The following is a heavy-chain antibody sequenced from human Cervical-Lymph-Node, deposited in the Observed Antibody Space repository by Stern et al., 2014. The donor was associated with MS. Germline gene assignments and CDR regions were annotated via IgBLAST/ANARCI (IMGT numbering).Heavy chain of an antibody. CDR3: AREGYSSSYDAFDI. J-gene: IGHJ3*02. V-gene: IGHV4-4*02. D-gene: IGHD6-6*01. Sequence: QVQLQESGPGLVKPSGTLSLTCAVSGGSISSSNWWSWVRQPPGKGLEWIGEIYHSGSTNYNPSLKSRVPISGEQANNQLHPKLSSVTAADTAVYYCAREGYSSSYDAFDIWGQGTMVTVSS. CDR1: GGSISSSNW. CDR2: IYHSGST.